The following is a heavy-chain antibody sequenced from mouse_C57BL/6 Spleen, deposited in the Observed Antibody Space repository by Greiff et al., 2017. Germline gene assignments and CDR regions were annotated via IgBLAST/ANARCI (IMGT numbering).Heavy chain of an antibody. CDR1: GFTFTSYW. Sequence: QVQLLQSGADLAKPGASVKLSCTASGFTFTSYWMHWVKQSPGQGLEWIGYINPSSGYTKYNQKFKDKSTFTEDKSSSIAYMQRSSLTYEDSAVYYCATAYYSNPGYFDYWGQGTTLTVSS. CDR2: INPSSGYT. D-gene: IGHD2-5*01. J-gene: IGHJ2*01. CDR3: ATAYYSNPGYFDY. V-gene: IGHV1-7*01.